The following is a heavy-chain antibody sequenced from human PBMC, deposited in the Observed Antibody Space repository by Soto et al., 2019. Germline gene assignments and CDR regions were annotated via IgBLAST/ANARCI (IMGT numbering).Heavy chain of an antibody. J-gene: IGHJ4*02. Sequence: QVQLVQSGAEVKKPGSSVKVSCKASGGTFSTYAIDWVRQAPGQGLEWMGGIIPLFGTAKYAQNFQGRITITADESTNTAYMELRSPRSQDTAVYYCARGVHYDSSGYYYFYWGQGTLVTVSS. CDR3: ARGVHYDSSGYYYFY. V-gene: IGHV1-69*01. CDR2: IIPLFGTA. CDR1: GGTFSTYA. D-gene: IGHD3-22*01.